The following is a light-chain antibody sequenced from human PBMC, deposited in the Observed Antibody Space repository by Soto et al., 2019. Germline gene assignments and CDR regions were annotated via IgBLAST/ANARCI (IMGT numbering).Light chain of an antibody. CDR1: QGISSY. CDR3: QQYYSYPRT. J-gene: IGKJ1*01. Sequence: AIRMTQSLSSLSASTGDRVTITCRASQGISSYLAWYQQKPGKAPNLLIYAASTLQSGVPSRFSGSGSGTDFTLTITCLQSEDFATYYCQQYYSYPRTFGQGTKVDI. CDR2: AAS. V-gene: IGKV1-8*01.